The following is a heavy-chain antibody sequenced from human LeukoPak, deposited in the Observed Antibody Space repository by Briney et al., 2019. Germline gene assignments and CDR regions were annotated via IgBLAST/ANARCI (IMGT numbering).Heavy chain of an antibody. V-gene: IGHV1-18*01. D-gene: IGHD5-12*01. J-gene: IGHJ4*02. Sequence: ASVKVSCKASGYTFTNYGISWVRQAPGQGLEWMGWISAYNGHTNYAQKFQGRVTMTRDTSISTAYMELSRLRSDDTAVYYCARGGEGGYDFDYWGQGTLVTVSS. CDR2: ISAYNGHT. CDR1: GYTFTNYG. CDR3: ARGGEGGYDFDY.